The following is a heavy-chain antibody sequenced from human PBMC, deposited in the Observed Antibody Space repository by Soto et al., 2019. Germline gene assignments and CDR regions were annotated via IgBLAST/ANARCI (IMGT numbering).Heavy chain of an antibody. V-gene: IGHV3-33*01. D-gene: IGHD6-13*01. CDR2: IWYDGSYK. Sequence: PGGSLRLSCAASGFTFSSFGMHWVRQAPGKGLEWVAVIWYDGSYKYYADSVKGRFTISRDNSKNTLYLQMNSLRAEDTAVYYCARLQAAAGDNDLTFDYWGQGTLVTVSS. J-gene: IGHJ4*02. CDR1: GFTFSSFG. CDR3: ARLQAAAGDNDLTFDY.